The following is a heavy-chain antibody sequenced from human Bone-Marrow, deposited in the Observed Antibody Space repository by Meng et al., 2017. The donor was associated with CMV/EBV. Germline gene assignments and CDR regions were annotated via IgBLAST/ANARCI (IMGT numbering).Heavy chain of an antibody. J-gene: IGHJ6*02. Sequence: ASVKVSCKASGYYFTDYYIHWVRQAPGQGLEWMGMINPSGGSTHYAQKFQGRVTLTRDTSTSTVYMQLSSLRSEDTAVYYCARLTYYDFWSGYYRGSGYYYYGMDVWGQGTTVTFSS. V-gene: IGHV1-46*01. CDR1: GYYFTDYY. D-gene: IGHD3-3*01. CDR2: INPSGGST. CDR3: ARLTYYDFWSGYYRGSGYYYYGMDV.